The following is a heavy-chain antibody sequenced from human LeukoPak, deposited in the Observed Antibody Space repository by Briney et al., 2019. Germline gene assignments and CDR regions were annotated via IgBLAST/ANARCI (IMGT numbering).Heavy chain of an antibody. V-gene: IGHV4-39*07. D-gene: IGHD3-9*01. CDR2: IYYSGST. J-gene: IGHJ5*02. Sequence: SETLSLTCTVSGGSISSSSYYWGWIRQPPGKGLEWIGSIYYSGSTYYNPSLKSRVTISVDTSKNQFSLKLSSVTAADTAVYYCAREKDEPVLLLTRGSQGNWFDPWGQGTLVTVSS. CDR1: GGSISSSSYY. CDR3: AREKDEPVLLLTRGSQGNWFDP.